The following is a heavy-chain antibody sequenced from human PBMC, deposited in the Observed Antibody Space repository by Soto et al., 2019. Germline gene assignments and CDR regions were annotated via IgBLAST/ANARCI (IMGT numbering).Heavy chain of an antibody. CDR2: IYYSGST. J-gene: IGHJ5*02. CDR1: GGSISSGDYH. V-gene: IGHV4-30-4*01. D-gene: IGHD2-2*01. CDR3: AGILGYCSSTSRYHP. Sequence: LSLTCTVSGGSISSGDYHWSWIRQPPGKGLEWIGYIYYSGSTYYNPSLKSRVTISVDTSKNQFSLKLSSVTAADTAVYYCAGILGYCSSTSRYHPWGQGTLVTVSS.